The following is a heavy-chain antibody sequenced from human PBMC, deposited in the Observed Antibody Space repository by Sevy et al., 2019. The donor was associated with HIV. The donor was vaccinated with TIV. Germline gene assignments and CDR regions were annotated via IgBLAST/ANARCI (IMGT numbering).Heavy chain of an antibody. Sequence: SETLSLTCTVSGGSLNTYGWSWIRQPPGKGLEWIGYAYYNGGTNYNPSLKRRLTILVGTSERQFSLQLSSVTPADTAVYYCGRDNWGSFDYWGQGVLVTVSS. V-gene: IGHV4-59*01. CDR3: GRDNWGSFDY. CDR2: AYYNGGT. D-gene: IGHD7-27*01. CDR1: GGSLNTYG. J-gene: IGHJ4*02.